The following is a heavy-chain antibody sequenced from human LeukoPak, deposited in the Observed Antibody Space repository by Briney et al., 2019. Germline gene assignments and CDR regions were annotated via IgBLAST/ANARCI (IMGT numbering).Heavy chain of an antibody. CDR2: ISAYNGNT. CDR3: ARGRTYYYDSSGYYL. Sequence: ASVKVSCKASGYTFTSYGISWVRQAPGQGLEWMGWISAYNGNTNYAQKLQGRVTMTTDTSTSTAYMELRSLRSDDTAVYYCARGRTYYYDSSGYYLWGQGTLVTVSS. V-gene: IGHV1-18*01. D-gene: IGHD3-22*01. J-gene: IGHJ4*02. CDR1: GYTFTSYG.